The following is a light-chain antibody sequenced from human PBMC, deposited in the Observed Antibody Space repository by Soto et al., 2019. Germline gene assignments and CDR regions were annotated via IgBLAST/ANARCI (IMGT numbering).Light chain of an antibody. J-gene: IGKJ1*01. Sequence: EIVMTQSPATLSVSPGERATLSCRASQSLGTNLAWFQHKPGQVPRLLIHGASTRATGIPARFSGSGSGTEFTLTISSLQSEDFAVYYCQQYNQWPRTFGQGTKVDIK. V-gene: IGKV3-15*01. CDR1: QSLGTN. CDR2: GAS. CDR3: QQYNQWPRT.